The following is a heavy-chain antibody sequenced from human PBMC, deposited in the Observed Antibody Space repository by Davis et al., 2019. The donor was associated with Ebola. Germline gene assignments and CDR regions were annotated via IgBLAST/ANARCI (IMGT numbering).Heavy chain of an antibody. Sequence: ASVKVSCKASGYTFTSYDINWVRQATGQGLEWIRWMNPNSGNTGYAQKFQGKVTMTGDPSISTAYMELSSLTIDDTAVYYCARGYSPKCRGGDCVNDFWGQGTLVTVST. D-gene: IGHD2-21*02. CDR2: MNPNSGNT. V-gene: IGHV1-8*01. J-gene: IGHJ4*02. CDR3: ARGYSPKCRGGDCVNDF. CDR1: GYTFTSYD.